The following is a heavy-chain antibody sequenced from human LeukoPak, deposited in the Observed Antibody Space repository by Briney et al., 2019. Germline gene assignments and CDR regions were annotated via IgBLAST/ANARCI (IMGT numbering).Heavy chain of an antibody. CDR1: GFTFRSYG. CDR2: IRFDGNTK. Sequence: GGSLRLSCAASGFTFRSYGMHWVRQAPGKGLEWVAFIRFDGNTKYYADSVKGLFTISRDISKNTLYLQMNSLRTEDTALYYCAKEGDGYAYYFDYWGQGTLVTVSS. V-gene: IGHV3-30*02. D-gene: IGHD5-24*01. CDR3: AKEGDGYAYYFDY. J-gene: IGHJ4*02.